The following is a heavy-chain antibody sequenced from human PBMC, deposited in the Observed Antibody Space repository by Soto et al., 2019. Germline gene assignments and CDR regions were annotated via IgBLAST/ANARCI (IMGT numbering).Heavy chain of an antibody. CDR2: INPSGGTT. V-gene: IGHV1-46*01. D-gene: IGHD2-15*01. CDR3: ARVRGGGSEYFFDY. Sequence: FKASGYTFTMYNVHWVRHAPGQGLEWVAIINPSGGTTYYVQKFEGRVTLTTDTSTSTVYMELSSLRSDDTAVYYCARVRGGGSEYFFDYWGQGTLVTVSS. J-gene: IGHJ4*02. CDR1: GYTFTMYN.